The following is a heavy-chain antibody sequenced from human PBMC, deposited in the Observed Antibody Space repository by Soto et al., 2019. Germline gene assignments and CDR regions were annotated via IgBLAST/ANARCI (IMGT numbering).Heavy chain of an antibody. D-gene: IGHD2-15*01. CDR2: IQSGGTT. CDR1: GFTVSSKY. Sequence: PGGSLRLSCAASGFTVSSKYMTWVRQAPGKGLEWVSLIQSGGTTYYADSVKGRFTISRDTSENTLHLQMDSLRVEDTAVYYCARDDVLCDGGRCYGIPLDVWGIGTTVTVSS. J-gene: IGHJ6*04. CDR3: ARDDVLCDGGRCYGIPLDV. V-gene: IGHV3-66*01.